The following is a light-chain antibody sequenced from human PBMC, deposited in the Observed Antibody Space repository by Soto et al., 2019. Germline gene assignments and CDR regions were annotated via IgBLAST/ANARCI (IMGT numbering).Light chain of an antibody. J-gene: IGKJ2*01. CDR2: AAS. CDR3: QQASSFPHT. CDR1: QDINKW. V-gene: IGKV1-12*01. Sequence: DIQMTQSPSSVSAPVGDRVTISCRASQDINKWLAWYQQQPGKAPKLLISAASTLQSGVPSRFSGSGSGTEFTLTIQSLQPDDIATYYCQQASSFPHTFGQGTKLEIK.